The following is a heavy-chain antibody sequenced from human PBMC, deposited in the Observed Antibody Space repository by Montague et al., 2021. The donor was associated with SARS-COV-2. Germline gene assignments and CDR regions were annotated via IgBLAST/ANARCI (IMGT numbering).Heavy chain of an antibody. CDR3: AGGAVSSSRKMDV. CDR1: GFTFSDYY. J-gene: IGHJ6*04. CDR2: ISSSSSYT. Sequence: SLRLSCAASGFTFSDYYMSWIRQAPGKGLEWVSYISSSSSYTNYADSVKGRFTISRDNAKNSLYLQMNSLRAEDTAVYYCAGGAVSSSRKMDVWGKGTTVTVSS. V-gene: IGHV3-11*03. D-gene: IGHD6-13*01.